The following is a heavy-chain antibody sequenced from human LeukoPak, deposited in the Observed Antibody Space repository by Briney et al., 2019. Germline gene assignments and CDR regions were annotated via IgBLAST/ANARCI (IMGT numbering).Heavy chain of an antibody. D-gene: IGHD2-8*01. J-gene: IGHJ4*02. CDR2: INHSGST. V-gene: IGHV4-34*01. CDR3: ARLNTNAYPYFFDY. Sequence: SETLSLTCAVYGGSFSGYYWSWIRQPPGKGLEWIGEINHSGSTNYNPSLKSRVTIYVDKSKNHFSLKLSSVAAADTALYYCARLNTNAYPYFFDYWGQGTLVTVSS. CDR1: GGSFSGYY.